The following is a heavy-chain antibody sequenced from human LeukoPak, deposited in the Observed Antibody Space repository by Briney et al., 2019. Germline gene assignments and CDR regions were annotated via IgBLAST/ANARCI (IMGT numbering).Heavy chain of an antibody. J-gene: IGHJ4*02. CDR2: IKQDGSEK. Sequence: TGGSLRLSCAASGFTFSSYWMSWVRQAPGKGLVWVANIKQDGSEKYYVDSVKGRFTISRDNAKNSLYLQMNSLRAEDTAVYYCARDGSRGSHGFDYWGQGTLVTVSS. CDR1: GFTFSSYW. CDR3: ARDGSRGSHGFDY. D-gene: IGHD3-10*01. V-gene: IGHV3-7*01.